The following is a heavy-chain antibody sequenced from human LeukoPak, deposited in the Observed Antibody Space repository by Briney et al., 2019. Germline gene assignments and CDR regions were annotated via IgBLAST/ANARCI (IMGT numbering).Heavy chain of an antibody. Sequence: GGSLRLSCAASGFTFSSYSMNWVRQAPGKGLEWVSVVSGSGGTTSYADSVKGRFTISRDNSKNTLYLQMSSLRAEDTAVYYCAKNVPGRAIDYWGQGTLVTVSS. D-gene: IGHD2-15*01. CDR1: GFTFSSYS. CDR3: AKNVPGRAIDY. V-gene: IGHV3-23*01. CDR2: VSGSGGTT. J-gene: IGHJ4*02.